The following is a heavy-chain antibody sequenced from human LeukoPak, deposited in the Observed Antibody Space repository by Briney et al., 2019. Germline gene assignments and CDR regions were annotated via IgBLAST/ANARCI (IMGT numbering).Heavy chain of an antibody. V-gene: IGHV3-23*01. CDR2: ISGSGGST. CDR1: GFTFSSYA. D-gene: IGHD3-3*01. CDR3: AKLYYDFWSGYYLYFDY. Sequence: GGSLRLSCAASGFTFSSYAMSWVRQAPGKGLGWVSAISGSGGSTYYADSVKGRFTISRDNSKNTLYLQMNSLRAEDTAVYYCAKLYYDFWSGYYLYFDYWGQGTLVTVSS. J-gene: IGHJ4*02.